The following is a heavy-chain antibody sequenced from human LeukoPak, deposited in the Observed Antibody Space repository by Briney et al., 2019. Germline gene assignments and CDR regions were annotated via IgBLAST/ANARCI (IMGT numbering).Heavy chain of an antibody. CDR3: ARASITVGATRRPGFDY. J-gene: IGHJ4*02. V-gene: IGHV4-31*03. CDR2: IYYSGST. Sequence: KASETLSLTCTVSGGSISSGGYYWSWIRQHPGKGLEWIGYIYYSGSTYYNPSLKSRVTISVDTSKNQFSLKLSSVTAADTAVYYCARASITVGATRRPGFDYWGQGTLVTVSS. D-gene: IGHD1-26*01. CDR1: GGSISSGGYY.